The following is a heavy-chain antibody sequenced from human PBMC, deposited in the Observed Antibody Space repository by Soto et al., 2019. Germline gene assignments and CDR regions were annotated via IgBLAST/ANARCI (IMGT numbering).Heavy chain of an antibody. D-gene: IGHD2-15*01. CDR1: GFTFSSYA. Sequence: EVQLLESGGGLVQPGGSLRLSCAASGFTFSSYAMSWVRQAPGKVLEWVSAISGSGGSTYYADSVKGRFTISRDNSKNTLYLQMNSLRAEDTAVYYCAKDLGAIVVVVAAFGDWGQGTLVTVSS. CDR2: ISGSGGST. V-gene: IGHV3-23*01. CDR3: AKDLGAIVVVVAAFGD. J-gene: IGHJ4*02.